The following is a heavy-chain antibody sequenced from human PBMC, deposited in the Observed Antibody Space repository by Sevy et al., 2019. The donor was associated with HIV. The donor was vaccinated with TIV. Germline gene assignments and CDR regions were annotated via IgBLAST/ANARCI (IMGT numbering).Heavy chain of an antibody. CDR3: ARVSGWYLRYGMDV. Sequence: ASVKVSCMASGYTFSRSVITWVRQAPGQGLEWMGWISTYNGKTNYAQKFQDRVTMTRNTSITTAYMELSNLRSEDTAVYYCARVSGWYLRYGMDVWGQGTTVTVSS. CDR1: GYTFSRSV. D-gene: IGHD6-19*01. J-gene: IGHJ6*02. CDR2: ISTYNGKT. V-gene: IGHV1-18*04.